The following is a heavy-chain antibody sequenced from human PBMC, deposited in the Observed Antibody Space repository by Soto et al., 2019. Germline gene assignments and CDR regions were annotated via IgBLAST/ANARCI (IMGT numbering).Heavy chain of an antibody. CDR1: GDSMNNGDYF. D-gene: IGHD3-22*01. CDR2: ISYSGST. V-gene: IGHV4-30-4*01. CDR3: ARDRAHFYESSGRLDL. Sequence: SETLSLTCTVSGDSMNNGDYFWTWVRQTPGKGLQWIGYISYSGSTFYNPSLKTRLAMSVDTSKNQFSVRLRSVTAADTAVYYCARDRAHFYESSGRLDLWGQGMLVTVSS. J-gene: IGHJ4*02.